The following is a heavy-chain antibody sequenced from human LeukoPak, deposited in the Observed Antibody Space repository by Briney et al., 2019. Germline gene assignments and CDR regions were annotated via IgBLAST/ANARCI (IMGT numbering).Heavy chain of an antibody. CDR1: AFTFSSYG. D-gene: IGHD2-8*02. J-gene: IGHJ6*03. V-gene: IGHV3-30*02. CDR3: ARASVGWWHDRPYYMDV. Sequence: GGSLRLSCAASAFTFSSYGMHWVRQAPGKGLEWVAFIRYDGSNKYYADSVKGRFTISRDNSKNTLYLQMDSLRTEDTAVYYCARASVGWWHDRPYYMDVWGKGTTVTVSS. CDR2: IRYDGSNK.